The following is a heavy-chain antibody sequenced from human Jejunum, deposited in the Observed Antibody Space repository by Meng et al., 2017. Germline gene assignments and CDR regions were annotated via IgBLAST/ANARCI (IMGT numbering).Heavy chain of an antibody. D-gene: IGHD3-9*01. CDR3: ARGVDNVLTGSYSYYYGVDF. V-gene: IGHV1-2*06. CDR2: IHPSSGGT. Sequence: ASVKVSCKTSGYSFTGYYMHWVRQAPGQGLEWMGRIHPSSGGTNYAQNLQGRVTLTRDTSISTAYMELSSLTSDDTAVYYCARGVDNVLTGSYSYYYGVDFWGLGTTVTVSS. J-gene: IGHJ6*02. CDR1: GYSFTGYY.